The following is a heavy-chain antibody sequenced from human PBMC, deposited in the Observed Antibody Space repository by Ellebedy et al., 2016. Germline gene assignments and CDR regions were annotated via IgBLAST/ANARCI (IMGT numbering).Heavy chain of an antibody. CDR2: ISAYNGNT. D-gene: IGHD6-19*01. J-gene: IGHJ4*02. CDR3: AREEYSSGWYDY. V-gene: IGHV1-18*01. CDR1: GYTFTSYG. Sequence: ASMKVSCXASGYTFTSYGISWVRQAPGQGLEWMGWISAYNGNTNYAQKLQGRVTMTTDTSTSTAYMELRSLRSDDTAVYYCAREEYSSGWYDYWGQGTLVTVSS.